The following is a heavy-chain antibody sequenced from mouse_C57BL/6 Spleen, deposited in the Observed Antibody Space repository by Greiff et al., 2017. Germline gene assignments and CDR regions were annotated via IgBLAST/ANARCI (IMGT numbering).Heavy chain of an antibody. V-gene: IGHV1-69*01. CDR1: GYTFTSYW. Sequence: QVQLQQPGAELVMPGASVKLSCKASGYTFTSYWMHWVKQRPGQGLEWIGEIDPSDSYTNYNQKFKGKSTLTVDKSSSTAYMQLSSLTSEDSAVYYCARKGEWLLRFDYWGQGTTLTVSS. CDR3: ARKGEWLLRFDY. D-gene: IGHD2-3*01. J-gene: IGHJ2*01. CDR2: IDPSDSYT.